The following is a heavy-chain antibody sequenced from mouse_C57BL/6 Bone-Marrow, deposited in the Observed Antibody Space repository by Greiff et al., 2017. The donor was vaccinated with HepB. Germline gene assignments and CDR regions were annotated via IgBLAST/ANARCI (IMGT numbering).Heavy chain of an antibody. J-gene: IGHJ2*01. CDR1: GYTFTSYG. CDR2: IYIGNGYT. CDR3: ALWDYDGGNYFDY. V-gene: IGHV1-58*01. Sequence: EVKLVESGAELVRPGSSVKMSCKTSGYTFTSYGINWVKQRPGQGLEWIGYIYIGNGYTEYNEKFKGKATLTSDTSSSTAYMQLSSLTSEDSAIYFCALWDYDGGNYFDYWGQGTTLTVSS. D-gene: IGHD2-4*01.